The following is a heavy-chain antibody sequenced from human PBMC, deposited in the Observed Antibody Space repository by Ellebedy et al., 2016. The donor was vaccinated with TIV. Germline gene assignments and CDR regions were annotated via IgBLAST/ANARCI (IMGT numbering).Heavy chain of an antibody. V-gene: IGHV3-30*18. CDR2: ISYDGTNK. CDR1: GFTFSDYA. Sequence: GESLKISXAASGFTFSDYAMHWVRQAPGKGLEWVAVISYDGTNKYYADSVKGRFTISRDNSENTVYLQMNSLRVEDTAVYYCAKDAGSEDYYPFLSFYYDLWGQGALVTVSS. CDR3: AKDAGSEDYYPFLSFYYDL. J-gene: IGHJ4*02. D-gene: IGHD2/OR15-2a*01.